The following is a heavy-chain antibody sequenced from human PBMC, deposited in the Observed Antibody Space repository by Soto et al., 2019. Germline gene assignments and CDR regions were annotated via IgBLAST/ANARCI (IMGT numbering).Heavy chain of an antibody. CDR1: GFTFSSYS. J-gene: IGHJ4*02. CDR2: ISSSGSTI. CDR3: VRDRHNDLAMKKFEY. V-gene: IGHV3-48*01. D-gene: IGHD3-3*01. Sequence: GGSLRLSCAASGFTFSSYSMNWVRQAPGKGLEWVSYISSSGSTIYYADSVKGRFTISRDNAKNSLYLQMNSLRAEDTAVYYCVRDRHNDLAMKKFEYWGQGTLVTVSS.